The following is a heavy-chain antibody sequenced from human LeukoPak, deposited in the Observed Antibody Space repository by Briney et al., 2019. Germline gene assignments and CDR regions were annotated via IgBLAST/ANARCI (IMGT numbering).Heavy chain of an antibody. CDR3: ARVVPTASNGFDP. Sequence: PSQTLSLTCTVSGGSISSGGYYWSWLRQPPGKGLEWVGYIHYSGNTYYNPSLKSRVTISVDTSKDQFSLKLSSVTAADTAVYFCARVVPTASNGFDPWGQGILVTVSS. CDR2: IHYSGNT. J-gene: IGHJ5*02. V-gene: IGHV4-31*03. D-gene: IGHD2-2*01. CDR1: GGSISSGGYY.